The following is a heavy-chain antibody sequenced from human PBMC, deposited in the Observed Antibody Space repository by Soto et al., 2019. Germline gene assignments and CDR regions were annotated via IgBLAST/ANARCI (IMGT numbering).Heavy chain of an antibody. V-gene: IGHV1-18*01. D-gene: IGHD3-16*01. J-gene: IGHJ4*02. Sequence: QVQLVQSGAEVKKPGASVKVSCKASGYTFTNFGISWVRQAPGQGLEWMGWISAYNGNTNYAQKFQGRVTMTTDTPANTAYMGVRSLRLDDTAVYYWARGGTPIDYGGQGPRVPVSS. CDR2: ISAYNGNT. CDR1: GYTFTNFG. CDR3: ARGGTPIDY.